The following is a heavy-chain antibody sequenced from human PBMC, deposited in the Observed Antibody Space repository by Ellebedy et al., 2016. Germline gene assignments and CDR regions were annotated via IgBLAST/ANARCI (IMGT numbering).Heavy chain of an antibody. D-gene: IGHD1-26*01. CDR1: GFTFSAFG. Sequence: GESLKISCAASGFTFSAFGMSWVRQPPGKGLEWVASMTGGGSYTYYADSMKGRFTMSRDDARNSVYLQFNSLRAEDTAVYYCARDRSGSVVADDALDVWGPGTKVTVSS. V-gene: IGHV3-21*01. CDR2: MTGGGSYT. CDR3: ARDRSGSVVADDALDV. J-gene: IGHJ3*01.